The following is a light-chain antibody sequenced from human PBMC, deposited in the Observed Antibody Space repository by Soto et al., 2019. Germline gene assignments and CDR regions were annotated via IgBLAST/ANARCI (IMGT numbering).Light chain of an antibody. J-gene: IGKJ1*01. V-gene: IGKV1-5*03. CDR3: QHYTIYSEA. CDR1: QTISTW. CDR2: NAS. Sequence: DKQMNQSPSTLSGSVGDRVTITCRASQTISTWLAWYQQKPGKAPKLLIYNASTLKSGVPSRFSGSGSGTQFTLTISSLQPDDFATYYCQHYTIYSEAFGQGTKVDIK.